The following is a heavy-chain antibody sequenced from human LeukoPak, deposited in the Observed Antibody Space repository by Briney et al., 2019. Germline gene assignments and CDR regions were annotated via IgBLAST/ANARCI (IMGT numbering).Heavy chain of an antibody. J-gene: IGHJ4*02. D-gene: IGHD4-23*01. V-gene: IGHV3-74*01. Sequence: GGSMRLSCAASGFTFSSYWMNWVRQAPGKGLVWVSRIASDGSSTTHADSVKGRFSISRDNAKNTLYLQMNSLRVEDTAVYYCARGRPHGNDYWGQGTLVTVSS. CDR2: IASDGSST. CDR3: ARGRPHGNDY. CDR1: GFTFSSYW.